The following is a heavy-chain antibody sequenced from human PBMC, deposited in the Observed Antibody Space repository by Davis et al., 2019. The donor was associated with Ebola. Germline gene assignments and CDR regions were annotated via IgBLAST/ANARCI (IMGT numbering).Heavy chain of an antibody. CDR2: INTYNGNT. V-gene: IGHV1-18*01. D-gene: IGHD1-26*01. CDR3: ATEGSGSYVHWFDP. J-gene: IGHJ5*02. CDR1: GYTFSSYE. Sequence: ASVKVSCKASGYTFSSYEISWVRQAPGQGLECMGWINTYNGNTNYAQKLQGRVTMTTDTSTSTAYMELRSLRSDDTAVYYCATEGSGSYVHWFDPWGQGTLVTVSS.